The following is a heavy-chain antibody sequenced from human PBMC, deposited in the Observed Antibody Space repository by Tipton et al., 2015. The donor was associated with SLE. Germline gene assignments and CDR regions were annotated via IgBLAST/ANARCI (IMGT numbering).Heavy chain of an antibody. CDR2: IKQDGSQQ. D-gene: IGHD3-9*01. J-gene: IGHJ4*02. CDR3: AKDLFRLANDY. V-gene: IGHV3-7*01. CDR1: GFTFSGYW. Sequence: SLRLSCAASGFTFSGYWMSWVRQAPGKGLEWVANIKQDGSQQYYVDSVKGRFIISRDNAKDSLYLQMNSLRAGDTAVYYCAKDLFRLANDYCGQGTLVTVSS.